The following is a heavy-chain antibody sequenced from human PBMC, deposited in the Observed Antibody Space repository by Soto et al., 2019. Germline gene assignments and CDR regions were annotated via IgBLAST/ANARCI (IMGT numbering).Heavy chain of an antibody. CDR2: IYSVGST. V-gene: IGHV3-53*01. J-gene: IGHJ4*02. CDR3: ARAGGYCSSTSCYYFDY. CDR1: GFTVSSNY. Sequence: PGGSLRLSCAASGFTVSSNYMTWVRQAPGKGLEWVSIIYSVGSTYYADSVKGRFTISRDNSKNTLYLQMNSLRAEDTAVYYCARAGGYCSSTSCYYFDYWGQGTLVTVS. D-gene: IGHD2-2*01.